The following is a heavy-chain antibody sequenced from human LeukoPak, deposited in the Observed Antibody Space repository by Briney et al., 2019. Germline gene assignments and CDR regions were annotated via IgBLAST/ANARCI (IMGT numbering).Heavy chain of an antibody. CDR3: ARDPRITVDAFDI. V-gene: IGHV3-66*01. J-gene: IGHJ3*02. D-gene: IGHD3-10*01. CDR2: IYSGGST. CDR1: GFTVSSNY. Sequence: GSLRLSCAASGFTVSSNYMSWVRQAPGKGLEWVSVIYSGGSTYYADSVKGRFTISRDNSKNTLYLQMNSLRAEDTAVYYCARDPRITVDAFDIWGQGTMVTVSS.